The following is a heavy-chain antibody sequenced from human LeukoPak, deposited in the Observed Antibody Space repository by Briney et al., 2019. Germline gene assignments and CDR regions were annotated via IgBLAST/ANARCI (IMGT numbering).Heavy chain of an antibody. J-gene: IGHJ4*02. D-gene: IGHD5-18*01. V-gene: IGHV4-39*07. CDR3: ARDPERGYSYGTIFDY. Sequence: PSETLSLTCTVSGGSISSSSYYWGWIRQPPGKGLEWIGSIYHSGSTYYNPPLKSRVTISVDTSKNQFSLKLSSVTAADTAVYYCARDPERGYSYGTIFDYWGQGTLVTVSS. CDR2: IYHSGST. CDR1: GGSISSSSYY.